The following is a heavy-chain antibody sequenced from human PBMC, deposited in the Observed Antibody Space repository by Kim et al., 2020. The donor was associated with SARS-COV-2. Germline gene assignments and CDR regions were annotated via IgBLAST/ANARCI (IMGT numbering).Heavy chain of an antibody. CDR3: AGDNSSYYGSGSYPLDY. CDR1: GFTFNNFA. Sequence: GGSLRLSCAASGFTFNNFAMNWVRQAPGKGLEWVSAVWSGGSSRYYVDSVRGRFSISRDNSKNTLYLQMNSLRAEDTAVYYCAGDNSSYYGSGSYPLDYWGQGTLVTVSS. CDR2: VWSGGSSR. V-gene: IGHV3-33*01. J-gene: IGHJ4*02. D-gene: IGHD3-10*01.